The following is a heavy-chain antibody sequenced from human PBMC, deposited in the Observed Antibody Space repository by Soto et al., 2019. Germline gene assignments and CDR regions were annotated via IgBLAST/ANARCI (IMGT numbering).Heavy chain of an antibody. J-gene: IGHJ5*02. V-gene: IGHV3-30*04. CDR1: GFSFSSYA. CDR2: ISKDGMNK. Sequence: QVRLVESGGGVVQPGRSLRLSCTASGFSFSSYAMYWFRQPPGKGLEWVAVISKDGMNKNYADSVKGRVTVSRDNANYSLDLQLNSVRGEETAMYYCARDMYSSDYFVKWFEPWGQGTLVTVSS. D-gene: IGHD6-19*01. CDR3: ARDMYSSDYFVKWFEP.